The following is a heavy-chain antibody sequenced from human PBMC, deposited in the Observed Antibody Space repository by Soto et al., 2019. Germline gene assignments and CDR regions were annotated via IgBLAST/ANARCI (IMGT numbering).Heavy chain of an antibody. CDR2: IHYSGSA. Sequence: SETLSLTCTVSGGSISSGDYYWSWIRQPPGKGLEYIGYIHYSGSAFYNPSLKSRVTISVDASKNQFSLKLSSVTAADTAVYYCATQEVGGSYVYTFDPWGQGTLVTVSS. D-gene: IGHD1-26*01. CDR3: ATQEVGGSYVYTFDP. V-gene: IGHV4-30-4*01. CDR1: GGSISSGDYY. J-gene: IGHJ5*02.